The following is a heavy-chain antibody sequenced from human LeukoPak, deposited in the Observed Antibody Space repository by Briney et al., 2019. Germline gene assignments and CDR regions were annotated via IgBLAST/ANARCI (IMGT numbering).Heavy chain of an antibody. J-gene: IGHJ4*02. Sequence: SETLSLTCTVSGGAISRGDYYWSWIRQPPGTGLEWVGYIYHSGSTYYNPSLKSRITISVDTSKNQFSLKVTSVTAADTATYDCARCDIVEEGGPDYWGQGTLVSVSS. CDR1: GGAISRGDYY. D-gene: IGHD2-15*01. V-gene: IGHV4-30-4*01. CDR2: IYHSGST. CDR3: ARCDIVEEGGPDY.